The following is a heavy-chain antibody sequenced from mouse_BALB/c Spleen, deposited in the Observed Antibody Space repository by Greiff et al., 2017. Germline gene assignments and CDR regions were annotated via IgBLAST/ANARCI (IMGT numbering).Heavy chain of an antibody. CDR3: ARWGYGSSHGYFDV. V-gene: IGHV14-3*02. CDR1: GFNIKDTY. J-gene: IGHJ1*01. D-gene: IGHD1-1*01. Sequence: VQLKESGAELVKPGASVKLSCTASGFNIKDTYMHWVKQRPEQGLEWIGRIDPANGNTKYDPKFQGKATITADTSSNTAYLQLSSLTSEDTAVYYCARWGYGSSHGYFDVWGAGTTVTVSS. CDR2: IDPANGNT.